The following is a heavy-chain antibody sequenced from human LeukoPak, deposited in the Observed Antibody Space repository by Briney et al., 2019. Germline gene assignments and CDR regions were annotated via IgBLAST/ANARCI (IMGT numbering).Heavy chain of an antibody. CDR1: GYTFTSYD. V-gene: IGHV1-8*01. Sequence: ASVKVSCKASGYTFTSYDINWVRQATGQGLEWMGWMNPNSGNTGYAQKFQGRVTMTRNTSISTAYMELSSLRSEDTAMYYCARKYYDFWSGYPSPRSYGMDVWGQGTTVTVSS. CDR2: MNPNSGNT. D-gene: IGHD3-3*01. CDR3: ARKYYDFWSGYPSPRSYGMDV. J-gene: IGHJ6*02.